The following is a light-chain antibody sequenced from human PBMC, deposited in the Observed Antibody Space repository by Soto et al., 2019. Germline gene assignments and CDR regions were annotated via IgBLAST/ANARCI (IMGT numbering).Light chain of an antibody. CDR2: DAS. Sequence: DIQMTHSPSTLSASVGDRVTITCRASQSIRSWLAWYQQKPGKAPKVLIYDASSLESGVPSRFSGSGSGTKFTVKLGSLQPDDFPTCYCKHNNGYPWTFGHGNKV. CDR3: KHNNGYPWT. J-gene: IGKJ1*01. V-gene: IGKV1-5*01. CDR1: QSIRSW.